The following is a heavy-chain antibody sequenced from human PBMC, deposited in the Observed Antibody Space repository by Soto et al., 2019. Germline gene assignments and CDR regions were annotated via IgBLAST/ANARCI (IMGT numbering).Heavy chain of an antibody. V-gene: IGHV3-48*03. CDR1: GFTFSSYE. J-gene: IGHJ5*02. CDR2: ISSSGSTI. CDR3: SRVHPQYSYLS. Sequence: GGSLRLSCAAAGFTFSSYEMNWVRQAPGKGLEWVSYISSSGSTIYYADSVKGRFTISRDNAKNSLYLQMNSLRAEDTAVYYCSRVHPQYSYLSWGPGTLATVS. D-gene: IGHD5-18*01.